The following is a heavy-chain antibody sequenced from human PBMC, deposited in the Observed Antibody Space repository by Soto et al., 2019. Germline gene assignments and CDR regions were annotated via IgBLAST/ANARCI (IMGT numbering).Heavy chain of an antibody. V-gene: IGHV4-4*02. Sequence: SETLSLTCAVSGGSISSSNWWSWVRQPPGKGLEWIGEIYHSGSTNYNPSLKSRVTISVDKSKYQFSLKLSSVTAADTAVYYCARDLGGIVAAAGRVTDDNYYYYYGMDVWGQGTTVP. CDR2: IYHSGST. J-gene: IGHJ6*02. CDR1: GGSISSSNW. CDR3: ARDLGGIVAAAGRVTDDNYYYYYGMDV. D-gene: IGHD6-13*01.